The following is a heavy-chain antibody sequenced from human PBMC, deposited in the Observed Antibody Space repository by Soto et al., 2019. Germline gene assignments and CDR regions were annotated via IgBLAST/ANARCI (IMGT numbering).Heavy chain of an antibody. D-gene: IGHD3-22*01. Sequence: SEALSLTCTVSGGSINTFYWSWVRQHGGKGLEWIGRIFSSGSTNYNPSLKSRVTISVDKSKNQFSLKLSSVTAADTAVYYCARAPDYDSSGYYYLDYWGQGTLVTAPQ. V-gene: IGHV4-4*07. CDR2: IFSSGST. CDR3: ARAPDYDSSGYYYLDY. CDR1: GGSINTFY. J-gene: IGHJ4*02.